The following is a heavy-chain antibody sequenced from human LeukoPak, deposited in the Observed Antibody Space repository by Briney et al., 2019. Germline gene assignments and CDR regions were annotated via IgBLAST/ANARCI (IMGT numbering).Heavy chain of an antibody. CDR1: GGFISNSHYY. J-gene: IGHJ4*02. CDR2: IYYSGTT. D-gene: IGHD1-26*01. CDR3: ARHDSYSGSCLDY. Sequence: KSSETLSLTCSVSGGFISNSHYYWGWIRQAPGKGLEWMGSIYYSGTTYYNPSLKSRVTISADTSKNQFSLSLTSVTAADTAVYHCARHDSYSGSCLDYWGQGTLVTVSS. V-gene: IGHV4-39*01.